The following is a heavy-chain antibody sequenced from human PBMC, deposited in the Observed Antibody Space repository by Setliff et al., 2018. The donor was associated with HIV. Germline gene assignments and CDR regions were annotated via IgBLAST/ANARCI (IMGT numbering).Heavy chain of an antibody. D-gene: IGHD2-8*01. CDR1: GYTLTELS. CDR3: ATEMMYAQGSFDY. V-gene: IGHV1-24*01. J-gene: IGHJ4*02. Sequence: ASVKVPCKVSGYTLTELSMHWVRQAPGKGLEWMGGFDPEDAETIYAQRFQGRVTMTEDTSTDTAYMELSSLSSEDTAVYYCATEMMYAQGSFDYWGQGTLVTVSS. CDR2: FDPEDAET.